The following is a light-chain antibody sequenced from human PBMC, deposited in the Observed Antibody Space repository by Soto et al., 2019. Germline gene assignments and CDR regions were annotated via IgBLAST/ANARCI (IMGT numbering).Light chain of an antibody. Sequence: ERVMTQSPATLSVSPGERATLSCRASQSVSSNLAWYQQKPGQAPRLLIYGASTRATGIPARFSGSGSGTEFTLTISSLQSEDFAVYYCQHYNNWPFTFXPGTKADIK. CDR3: QHYNNWPFT. CDR2: GAS. J-gene: IGKJ3*01. V-gene: IGKV3-15*01. CDR1: QSVSSN.